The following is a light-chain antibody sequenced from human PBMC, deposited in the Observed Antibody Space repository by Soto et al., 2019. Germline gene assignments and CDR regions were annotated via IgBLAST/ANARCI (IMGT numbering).Light chain of an antibody. V-gene: IGKV3-15*01. J-gene: IGKJ5*01. CDR2: GAS. Sequence: EIVRTPSPATLSVSPVGRATLSGRASQSISDTLAWYQQKPGQAPRLLIHGASTRATGFPARFSGSGSGTDFTLTISSLEPEDFAVYYCQQRSNWPRAFGQGTRLEI. CDR1: QSISDT. CDR3: QQRSNWPRA.